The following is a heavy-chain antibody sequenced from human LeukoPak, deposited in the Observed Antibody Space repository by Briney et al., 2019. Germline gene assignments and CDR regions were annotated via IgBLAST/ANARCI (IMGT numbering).Heavy chain of an antibody. V-gene: IGHV3-7*03. D-gene: IGHD5-18*01. CDR1: GFTYRTYW. CDR2: IDQDGSEK. CDR3: AKMKGIQLWLGPLDY. Sequence: GGSLRLSCVASGFTYRTYWMDWVRQAPGKGLEWVANIDQDGSEKYHVDSVKGRFTISRDNAKSSLNLQMNSLRAEDTALYYCAKMKGIQLWLGPLDYWGQGTLVTVSS. J-gene: IGHJ4*02.